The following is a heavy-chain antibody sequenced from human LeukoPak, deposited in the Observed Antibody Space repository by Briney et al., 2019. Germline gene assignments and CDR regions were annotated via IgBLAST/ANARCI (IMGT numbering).Heavy chain of an antibody. CDR3: EIQLWLLGWFDP. J-gene: IGHJ5*02. CDR1: RGTLSSYV. V-gene: IGHV1-69*04. Sequence: SVKVSCKASRGTLSSYVISWVRQAPGQGVEWMGRIFPILGIANYAQKFQGRVTITADKSTSTAYMELSSLRAEDTAVYYCEIQLWLLGWFDPWGQGTLVTVSS. CDR2: IFPILGIA. D-gene: IGHD5-18*01.